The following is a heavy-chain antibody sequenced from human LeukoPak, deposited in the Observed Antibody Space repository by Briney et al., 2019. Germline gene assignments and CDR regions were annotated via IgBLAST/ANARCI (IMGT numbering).Heavy chain of an antibody. Sequence: SSETLSLTCTVSGGSISSYYWSWIRQPPGKGLEWIGYIYYSGSTNYNPSLKSRVTISVDTSKNQFSLKLSSVTAADTAVYYCAKTYGGNSPVDAFDIWGQGTMVTVSS. V-gene: IGHV4-59*08. D-gene: IGHD4-23*01. CDR1: GGSISSYY. J-gene: IGHJ3*02. CDR3: AKTYGGNSPVDAFDI. CDR2: IYYSGST.